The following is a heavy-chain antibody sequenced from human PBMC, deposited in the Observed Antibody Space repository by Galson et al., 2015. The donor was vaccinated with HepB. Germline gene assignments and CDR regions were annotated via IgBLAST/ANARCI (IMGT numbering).Heavy chain of an antibody. J-gene: IGHJ4*02. CDR3: AKGADVHDY. Sequence: SLRLSCAASGFTFSNYDMHWVRQAPGKGLEWVSFISFDGSNNYSADSVKGRFTVSRDNSKNTLYLQMNSLRAEDTAVYYCAKGADVHDYWGQGTLVTVSS. CDR1: GFTFSNYD. V-gene: IGHV3-30*18. D-gene: IGHD1-1*01. CDR2: ISFDGSNN.